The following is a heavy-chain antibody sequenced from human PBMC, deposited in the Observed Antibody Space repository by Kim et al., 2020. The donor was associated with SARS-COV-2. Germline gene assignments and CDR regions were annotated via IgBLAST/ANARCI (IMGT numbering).Heavy chain of an antibody. J-gene: IGHJ6*02. CDR1: GFTFSSYG. CDR3: AKDQCSSTSCYYYGMDV. CDR2: ISYDGSNK. D-gene: IGHD2-2*01. V-gene: IGHV3-30*18. Sequence: GGSLRLSCAASGFTFSSYGMHWVRQAPGKGLEWVAVISYDGSNKYYADSVKGRFTISRDNSKNTLYLQMNSLRAEDTAVYYCAKDQCSSTSCYYYGMDVWGQGTTVTVSS.